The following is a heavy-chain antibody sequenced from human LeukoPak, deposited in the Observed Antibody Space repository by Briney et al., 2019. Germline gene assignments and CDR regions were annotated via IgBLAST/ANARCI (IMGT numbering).Heavy chain of an antibody. CDR1: GFTFSSYA. V-gene: IGHV3-21*04. CDR3: ARDALRDDAFDI. Sequence: GGSLRLSCAASGFTFSSYAMSWVRQAPGKGLEWVSSVSSSSVYTHYADSVKGRFTISRDNGKNSLYLQMNSLRAEDTALYYCARDALRDDAFDIWGQGTLVTVSS. J-gene: IGHJ3*02. CDR2: VSSSSVYT.